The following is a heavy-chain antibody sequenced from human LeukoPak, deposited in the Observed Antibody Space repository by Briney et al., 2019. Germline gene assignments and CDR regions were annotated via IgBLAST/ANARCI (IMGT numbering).Heavy chain of an antibody. CDR1: GGSISRSGYS. CDR2: IYYSGST. Sequence: PSETLSLTCAVSGGSISRSGYSWSWIRQPPGKGLEWIGSIYYSGSTYYNPSLKSRVTISVDTSKNQFSLKLSSVTAAGTAVYYCARRYSYGLLSFDYWGQGTLVTVSS. CDR3: ARRYSYGLLSFDY. D-gene: IGHD5-18*01. V-gene: IGHV4-39*07. J-gene: IGHJ4*02.